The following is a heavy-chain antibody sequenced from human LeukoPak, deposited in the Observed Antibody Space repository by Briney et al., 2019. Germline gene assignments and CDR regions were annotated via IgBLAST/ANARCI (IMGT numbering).Heavy chain of an antibody. CDR2: TYYRSKWYN. J-gene: IGHJ4*02. CDR1: GDTVSSNSAA. V-gene: IGHV6-1*01. Sequence: SQTLSLTCASSGDTVSSNSAAWNSIRQSPSRGLEWLRRTYYRSKWYNDYAVSVKSRITINPDTSKNQFYLQLNSVAPEDTALYYCARDNVWGSPIDYWGQGTLVTVSS. D-gene: IGHD3-16*01. CDR3: ARDNVWGSPIDY.